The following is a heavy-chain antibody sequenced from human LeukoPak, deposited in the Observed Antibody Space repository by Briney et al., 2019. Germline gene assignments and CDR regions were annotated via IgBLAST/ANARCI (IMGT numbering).Heavy chain of an antibody. CDR3: ARGKRRYKLLLGY. CDR2: IIPIFGTA. V-gene: IGHV1-69*05. CDR1: GGTFSSYA. D-gene: IGHD2-2*01. J-gene: IGHJ4*02. Sequence: SVKVSCKASGGTFSSYAISWVRQAPGQGLEWMGGIIPIFGTANYAQKFQGRVTITTDESTSTAYMELSSLRSEDTAVYYCARGKRRYKLLLGYWGQGTLVTVSS.